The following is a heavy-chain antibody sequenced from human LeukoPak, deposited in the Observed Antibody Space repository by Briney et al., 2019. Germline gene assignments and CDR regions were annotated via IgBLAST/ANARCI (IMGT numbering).Heavy chain of an antibody. CDR1: GYIFSSYY. J-gene: IGHJ4*02. Sequence: ASVKVSCKASGYIFSSYYIHWVRQAPGQGLEWMGWINPNSGGTNYAQKFQGRVTMTRDTSISTAYMELSRLRSDDTAVYYCARGIPLFCSSTSCPFFDYWGQGTPVTVSS. V-gene: IGHV1-2*02. D-gene: IGHD2-2*01. CDR3: ARGIPLFCSSTSCPFFDY. CDR2: INPNSGGT.